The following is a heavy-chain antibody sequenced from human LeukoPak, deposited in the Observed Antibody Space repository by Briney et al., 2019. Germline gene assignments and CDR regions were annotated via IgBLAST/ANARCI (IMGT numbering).Heavy chain of an antibody. CDR1: GGSISSSTYY. V-gene: IGHV4-39*07. Sequence: PSETLSLTCTVSGGSISSSTYYWGWIRQPPGKGLEWIGSIYYSGSTYYNPSLKRRVTISVDTSKNQFSLKLSSVTAPDTAVYYCARYLSHYDFWSGYFKGDGFDYGGQGTLVTVSS. J-gene: IGHJ4*02. CDR2: IYYSGST. D-gene: IGHD3-3*01. CDR3: ARYLSHYDFWSGYFKGDGFDY.